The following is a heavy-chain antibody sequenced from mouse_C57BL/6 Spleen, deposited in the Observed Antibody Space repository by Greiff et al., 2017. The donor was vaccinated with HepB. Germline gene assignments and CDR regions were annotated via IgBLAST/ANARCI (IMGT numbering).Heavy chain of an antibody. CDR3: ARDDGYPSWFAY. D-gene: IGHD2-3*01. Sequence: QVQLQQSGAELVRPGSSVKLSCKASGYTFTSYWMHWVKQRPIQGLEWIGNIDPSDSETHYNQKFKDKATLTVDKSSSTAYMQLSSLTSEDSAVYYCARDDGYPSWFAYWGQGTLVTVSA. CDR1: GYTFTSYW. V-gene: IGHV1-52*01. CDR2: IDPSDSET. J-gene: IGHJ3*01.